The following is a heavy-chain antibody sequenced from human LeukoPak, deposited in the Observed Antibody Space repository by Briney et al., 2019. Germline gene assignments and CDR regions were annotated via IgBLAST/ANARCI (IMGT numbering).Heavy chain of an antibody. CDR3: ARGPKRWLPNWFDP. D-gene: IGHD5-24*01. CDR1: GGTFSSYA. J-gene: IGHJ5*02. V-gene: IGHV1-69*06. Sequence: SVKVSCKASGGTFSSYAISWVRQAPGQGLEWMGGIIPIFGTANYAQKFQGRVTITADTSTSTAYMELRSLRSDDTAVYYCARGPKRWLPNWFDPWGQGTLVTVSS. CDR2: IIPIFGTA.